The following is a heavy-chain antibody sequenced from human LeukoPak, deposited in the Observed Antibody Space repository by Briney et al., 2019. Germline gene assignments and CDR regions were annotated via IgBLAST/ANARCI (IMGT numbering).Heavy chain of an antibody. CDR2: IYTSGST. Sequence: PSETLSLTCTVSGGSISSYYWSWLRQPAGKGLEWIGRIYTSGSTNYNPSLKSRVTMSVDTSKNQFSLKLSSVTAADTAVYYCARAGYYYDSSGYYYFDYWGQGTLVTVSS. J-gene: IGHJ4*02. V-gene: IGHV4-4*07. CDR1: GGSISSYY. CDR3: ARAGYYYDSSGYYYFDY. D-gene: IGHD3-22*01.